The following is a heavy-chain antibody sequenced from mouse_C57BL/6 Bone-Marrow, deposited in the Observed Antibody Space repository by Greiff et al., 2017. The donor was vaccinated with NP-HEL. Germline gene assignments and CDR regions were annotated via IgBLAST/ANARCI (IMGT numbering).Heavy chain of an antibody. Sequence: EVMLVESGGDLVKPGGSLKLSCAASGFTFSSYGMSWVRQTPDKRLEWVATISSGGSYTYYPDSVKGRCTISRDTAKNTLYLQISSLKSKDTAKYYCANPYYGSSYAWFAYWGQGTLVTVSA. CDR1: GFTFSSYG. CDR3: ANPYYGSSYAWFAY. V-gene: IGHV5-6*02. J-gene: IGHJ3*01. D-gene: IGHD1-1*01. CDR2: ISSGGSYT.